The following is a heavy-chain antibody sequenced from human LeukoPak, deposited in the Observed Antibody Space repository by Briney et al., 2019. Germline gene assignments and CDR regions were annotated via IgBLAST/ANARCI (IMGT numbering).Heavy chain of an antibody. V-gene: IGHV1-18*01. D-gene: IGHD6-25*01. J-gene: IGHJ4*02. CDR2: ISVYNNNT. CDR1: GYTVSSYG. CDR3: ARGAGFPEY. Sequence: ASVKVSCKTSGYTVSSYGVTWVRQAPGQGLEWMGWISVYNNNTKYAEKLQGKITMTADTSTSTIYLELRSLTFDDTAVYYCARGAGFPEYWGQGTLVTVSS.